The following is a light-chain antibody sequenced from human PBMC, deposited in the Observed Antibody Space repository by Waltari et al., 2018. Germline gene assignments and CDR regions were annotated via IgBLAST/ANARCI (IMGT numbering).Light chain of an antibody. J-gene: IGKJ1*01. CDR1: QSLSGSY. CDR2: GAS. V-gene: IGKV3-20*01. CDR3: QQYGSSPWT. Sequence: EIVLTQSPGTLSLSPGERATLSCRASQSLSGSYVAWYQQKPGQAPRLLIYGASTRATCIPGRFSVSGSGTDFTLSISRLGPEDFAVYYCQQYGSSPWTFGQGTKVEIK.